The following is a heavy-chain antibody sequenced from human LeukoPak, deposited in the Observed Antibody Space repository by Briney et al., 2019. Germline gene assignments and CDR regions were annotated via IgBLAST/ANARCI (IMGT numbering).Heavy chain of an antibody. CDR2: ISGSSSST. CDR3: AKVRMITMIAYDAFDI. V-gene: IGHV3-23*01. Sequence: RTGGSLRLSCAASGFTFSTYAMNWVRQAPGKGLDWVSAISGSSSSTYYADSVKGRFTISRDNSKNTLYLQMNSLRAEDTAVYYCAKVRMITMIAYDAFDIWGQGTMVTVSS. CDR1: GFTFSTYA. D-gene: IGHD3-22*01. J-gene: IGHJ3*02.